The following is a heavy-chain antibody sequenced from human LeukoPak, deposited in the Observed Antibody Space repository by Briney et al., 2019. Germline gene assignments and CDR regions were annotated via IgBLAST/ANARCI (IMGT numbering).Heavy chain of an antibody. CDR1: GFTFSSYW. CDR2: INPDGSST. Sequence: GGSLRLSCAAAGFTFSSYWMHWVRQAPGKGLVWVSRINPDGSSTTYADSVKGRFTISRDNAKNTVYLQMNSLRAEDAAVYYCARAKYFYDSSGYYWSGAFDIWGQGTMVTVSS. D-gene: IGHD3-22*01. V-gene: IGHV3-74*01. J-gene: IGHJ3*02. CDR3: ARAKYFYDSSGYYWSGAFDI.